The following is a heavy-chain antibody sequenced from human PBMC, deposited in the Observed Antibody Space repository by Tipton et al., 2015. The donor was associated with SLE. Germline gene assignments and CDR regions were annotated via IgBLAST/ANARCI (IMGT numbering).Heavy chain of an antibody. D-gene: IGHD2-15*01. V-gene: IGHV4-39*07. CDR2: IYYSGST. Sequence: LRLSCTVSGGSISSSSYYWGWIRQPPGKGLEWIGSIYYSGSTYYNPSFKSRVTISVDTSKNQFSLKLSSVTAADTAVYYCARVRSDIVVVVAATYAFDILGQGTMVTVSS. CDR3: ARVRSDIVVVVAATYAFDI. CDR1: GGSISSSSYY. J-gene: IGHJ3*02.